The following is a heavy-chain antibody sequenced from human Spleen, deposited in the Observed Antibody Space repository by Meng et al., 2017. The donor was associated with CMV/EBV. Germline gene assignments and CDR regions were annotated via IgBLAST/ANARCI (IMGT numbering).Heavy chain of an antibody. D-gene: IGHD1-26*01. Sequence: ASVKVSCKVSGYTLTELSMHWVRQAPGKGLEWMGGFDPEDGETIYAQKFQGRVTMTEDTSTDTAYMELGSLRSEDTAVYYCATEKVGARSRDYWGQGTLVTVSS. CDR3: ATEKVGARSRDY. CDR2: FDPEDGET. J-gene: IGHJ4*02. V-gene: IGHV1-24*01. CDR1: GYTLTELS.